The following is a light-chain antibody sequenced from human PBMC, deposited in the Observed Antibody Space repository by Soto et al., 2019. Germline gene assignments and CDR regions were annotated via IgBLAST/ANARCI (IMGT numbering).Light chain of an antibody. CDR2: GAS. CDR1: PSVSSNN. Sequence: ENVFTQSPGPLSLSPGERAPLSCRASPSVSSNNLAWYQQRPGQAPRVVIYGASTRATGIPERFSGSGSGTDFTLTISRLEPEDFAVYYCQQYGRSPFTFGPGTKVDIK. CDR3: QQYGRSPFT. J-gene: IGKJ3*01. V-gene: IGKV3-20*01.